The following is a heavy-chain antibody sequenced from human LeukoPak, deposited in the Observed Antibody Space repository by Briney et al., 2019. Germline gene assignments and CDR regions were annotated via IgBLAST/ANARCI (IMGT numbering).Heavy chain of an antibody. CDR2: INPNSGGT. D-gene: IGHD2-2*01. CDR3: ARDIVVVPASYYYYYGMDV. J-gene: IGHJ6*02. V-gene: IGHV1-2*02. Sequence: ASVKVSCKASGYPFTGYYMHWVRQAPGQGLEWMGWINPNSGGTNYAQKFQGRVTMTRDTSTSTVYMELSSLRSEDTAVYYCARDIVVVPASYYYYYGMDVWGQGTTVTVSS. CDR1: GYPFTGYY.